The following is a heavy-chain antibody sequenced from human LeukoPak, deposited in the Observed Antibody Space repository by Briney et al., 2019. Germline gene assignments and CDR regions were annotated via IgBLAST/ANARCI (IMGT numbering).Heavy chain of an antibody. CDR3: ARSPIGYSGYDWDRTDWFDP. CDR2: IYYSGST. Sequence: PSETLSLTCTVSGGSISSSSYYWGWIRRPPGKGLEWIVSIYYSGSTYYNPSLKSRVTISVDTSKNQFSLKLSSVTAADTAVYYCARSPIGYSGYDWDRTDWFDPWGQGTLVTVSS. CDR1: GGSISSSSYY. D-gene: IGHD5-12*01. J-gene: IGHJ5*02. V-gene: IGHV4-39*07.